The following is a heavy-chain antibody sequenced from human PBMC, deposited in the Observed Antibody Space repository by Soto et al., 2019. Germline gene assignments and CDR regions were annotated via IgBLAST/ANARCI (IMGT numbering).Heavy chain of an antibody. V-gene: IGHV1-2*02. CDR3: ARVVRSYSYGLDV. J-gene: IGHJ6*02. CDR2: LNPTSGAT. CDR1: GHTFNDYY. Sequence: QEQPVQSGAEVRKPGASVKVSCKASGHTFNDYYFHWVRQAPGQGLEWVGRLNPTSGATNYAQKFQGRVTMTGDTSVNTAYMDLSRLESDDTAVYYCARVVRSYSYGLDVWGQGTTITVSS.